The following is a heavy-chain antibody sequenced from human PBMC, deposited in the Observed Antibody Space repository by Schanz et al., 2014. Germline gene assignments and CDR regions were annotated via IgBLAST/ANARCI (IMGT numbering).Heavy chain of an antibody. CDR2: IKQDGSEK. Sequence: EVQLVESGGGLVQPGGSLRLSCAASGFTFSSYWMTWVRQAPGKGLEWVANIKQDGSEKYYVDSVKGRFTISRDNAKNSLFLQINSLRAEDTAMYFCATDYSGGGCHIWGQGTMVTVSS. CDR1: GFTFSSYW. CDR3: ATDYSGGGCHI. V-gene: IGHV3-7*04. J-gene: IGHJ3*02. D-gene: IGHD6-19*01.